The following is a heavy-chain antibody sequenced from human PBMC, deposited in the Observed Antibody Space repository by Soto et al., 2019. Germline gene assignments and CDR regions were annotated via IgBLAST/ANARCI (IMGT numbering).Heavy chain of an antibody. V-gene: IGHV4-39*01. CDR1: GGSISTTTYY. Sequence: SETLSLTCAVSGGSISTTTYYWAWIRQPPGKGLEWIGSIYYAGTSFYNPSLKSRVIISVDTSKNKFSLKLSSVSAADTAVYYCARHPSYNSGWYQWFDPWGQGTLVTVS. D-gene: IGHD6-19*01. CDR3: ARHPSYNSGWYQWFDP. J-gene: IGHJ5*02. CDR2: IYYAGTS.